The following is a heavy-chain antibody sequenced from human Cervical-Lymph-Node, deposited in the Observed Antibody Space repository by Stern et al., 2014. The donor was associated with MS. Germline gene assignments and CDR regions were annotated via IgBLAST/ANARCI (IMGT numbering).Heavy chain of an antibody. V-gene: IGHV2-70*13. D-gene: IGHD5-18*01. CDR1: GFSLTTGGMR. Sequence: QVTLRESGPALVKPTQTLTLTCTFSGFSLTTGGMRVSWIRQPPGKALEWLARIDWADDKYYNTSLKTRLTISKDTSKNQVVLTRTNMDPVDTATYYCARGYSSGNYYYGMDVWGQGTTVTVSS. CDR2: IDWADDK. J-gene: IGHJ6*02. CDR3: ARGYSSGNYYYGMDV.